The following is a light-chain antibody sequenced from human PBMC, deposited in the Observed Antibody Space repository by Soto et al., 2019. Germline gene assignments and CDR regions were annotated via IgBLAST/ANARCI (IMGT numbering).Light chain of an antibody. CDR2: GNG. V-gene: IGLV1-40*01. Sequence: QSFLTQPPSVSGAAGQRVTISCSGTSSSIGAGYEVHWYHQLPGTAPKLVVSGNGNRPSGVPDRLSASKSGTSASLAITGLQAEDEGHYYCQSYDKRLTAYVFGTGTKVTVL. CDR1: SSSIGAGYE. J-gene: IGLJ1*01. CDR3: QSYDKRLTAYV.